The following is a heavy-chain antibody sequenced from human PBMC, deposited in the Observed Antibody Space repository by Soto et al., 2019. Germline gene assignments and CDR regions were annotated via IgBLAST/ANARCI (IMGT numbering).Heavy chain of an antibody. CDR3: ATLEGIAVAGTHDY. CDR2: INHSGST. J-gene: IGHJ4*02. CDR1: GGSFSGYY. Sequence: SETLSLTCAVYGGSFSGYYWSWIRQPPGKGLEWIGEINHSGSTNYNPSLKSRVTISVDTSKNQFSLKLSSVTAADTAVYYCATLEGIAVAGTHDYWGQGTLVTVSS. V-gene: IGHV4-34*01. D-gene: IGHD6-19*01.